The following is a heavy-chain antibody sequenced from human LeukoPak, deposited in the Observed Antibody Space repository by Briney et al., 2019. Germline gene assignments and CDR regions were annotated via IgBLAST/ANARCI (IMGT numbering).Heavy chain of an antibody. CDR3: ARAMVRGVRGYYYYGMDV. CDR2: ISYDGSNK. CDR1: GFTFSSYG. Sequence: GGSLRLSCASSGFTFSSYGMHWVRQAPGKGLEWVAFISYDGSNKYYADSVKGRFTISRDNSKNTLYLQMNSLRAEDTAVYYCARAMVRGVRGYYYYGMDVWGQGTTVTVSS. V-gene: IGHV3-30*03. D-gene: IGHD3-10*01. J-gene: IGHJ6*02.